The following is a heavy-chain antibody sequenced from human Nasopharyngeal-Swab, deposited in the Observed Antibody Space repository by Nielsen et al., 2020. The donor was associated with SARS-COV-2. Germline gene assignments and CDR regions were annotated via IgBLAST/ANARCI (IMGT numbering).Heavy chain of an antibody. CDR2: IDPSDSYT. D-gene: IGHD5-18*01. V-gene: IGHV5-10-1*01. CDR3: AREYTYGYYYYMDV. Sequence: VRQMPGKGLEWTGRIDPSDSYTNYSPSFQGHVTISADKSISTAYLQWSSLKASDTAMYYCAREYTYGYYYYMDVWGKGTTVTVSS. J-gene: IGHJ6*03.